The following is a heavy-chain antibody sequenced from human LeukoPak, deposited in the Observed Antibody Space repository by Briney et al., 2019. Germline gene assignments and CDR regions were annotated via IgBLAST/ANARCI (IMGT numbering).Heavy chain of an antibody. CDR1: GYSISNNYY. Sequence: SETLSLTCNVSGYSISNNYYWGWIRQPPGKGLEWIGSMHHSGSTFISPSLNSRVTISMQTSKNQFSLKLNSVTAADTAVYYCAKSNGYGLIDIWGQGTMVTVSS. D-gene: IGHD3-22*01. V-gene: IGHV4-38-2*02. CDR2: MHHSGST. J-gene: IGHJ3*02. CDR3: AKSNGYGLIDI.